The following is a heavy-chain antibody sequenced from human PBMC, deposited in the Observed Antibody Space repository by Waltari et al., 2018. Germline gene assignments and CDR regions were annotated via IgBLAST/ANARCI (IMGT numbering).Heavy chain of an antibody. CDR2: INHSGST. CDR3: ARGYFDWLPRGHYYYMDV. CDR1: GGSFSGYY. Sequence: QVQLQQWGAGLLKPSETLSLTCAVYGGSFSGYYWSWIRQPPGKGLEWIGEINHSGSTNYNPSLKSRVTISVDTSKNQFSLKLSSVTAADTAVYYCARGYFDWLPRGHYYYMDVWGKGTTVTISS. J-gene: IGHJ6*03. D-gene: IGHD3-9*01. V-gene: IGHV4-34*01.